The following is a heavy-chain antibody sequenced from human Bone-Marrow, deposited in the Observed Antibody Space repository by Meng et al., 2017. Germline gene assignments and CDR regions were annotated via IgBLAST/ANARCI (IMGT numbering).Heavy chain of an antibody. D-gene: IGHD3-22*01. CDR2: ISFDGNNK. CDR3: ARDSEGYFYSDGSGPQYFYYHGMDV. Sequence: LTGAASGFRVSSYAMHWVRQAPGKGLEWMAVISFDGNNKYQADYVKGRFTFSRDNSKNTLSLQMNSLRAEDTAVYYCARDSEGYFYSDGSGPQYFYYHGMDVWGQGTTVSVSS. CDR1: GFRVSSYA. V-gene: IGHV3-30*04. J-gene: IGHJ6*02.